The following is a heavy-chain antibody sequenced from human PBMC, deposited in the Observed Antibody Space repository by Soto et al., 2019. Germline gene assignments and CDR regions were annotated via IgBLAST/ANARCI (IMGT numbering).Heavy chain of an antibody. J-gene: IGHJ6*03. V-gene: IGHV3-33*01. CDR1: GFTFSSYG. Sequence: QVQLVESGGGVVQPGRSLRLSCAASGFTFSSYGMHWVRQAPGKGLEWVAVIWYDGSNKYYADSVKGRFTISRDNSKNTLYLQMNSLRAEDTAVYYCARDQADDYIWGSYRHYYYYYMDVWGKGTTVTVSS. D-gene: IGHD3-16*02. CDR2: IWYDGSNK. CDR3: ARDQADDYIWGSYRHYYYYYMDV.